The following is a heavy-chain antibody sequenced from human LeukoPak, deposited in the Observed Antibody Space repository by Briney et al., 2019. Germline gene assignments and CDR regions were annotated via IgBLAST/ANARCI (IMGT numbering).Heavy chain of an antibody. V-gene: IGHV3-11*04. Sequence: GGSLRLSCAASGFIFSDYYMGWIRQAPGKGLEWVSYISGSGSTIYYADSLKGRFTVSRDNAKNSLYLQMNSLRAKDTAVYYCANFVYGSDFVYWGQGTLVTVSS. CDR3: ANFVYGSDFVY. CDR1: GFIFSDYY. J-gene: IGHJ4*02. D-gene: IGHD5/OR15-5a*01. CDR2: ISGSGSTI.